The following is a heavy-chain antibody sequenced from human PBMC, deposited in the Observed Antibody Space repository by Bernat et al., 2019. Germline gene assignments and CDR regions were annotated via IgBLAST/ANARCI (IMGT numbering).Heavy chain of an antibody. CDR3: ARDFLGTRMLPGASDI. V-gene: IGHV3-33*01. CDR2: IWSGGSNK. J-gene: IGHJ3*02. CDR1: GFSFSGYG. D-gene: IGHD1-1*01. Sequence: QVQLVESGGGVVQPGRSLTLSCAASGFSFSGYGMHWVRQAPGKGLEWVAVIWSGGSNKDYADFVKGRFTISRDNSQNTLLLQMNSLRAEDTAVYFCARDFLGTRMLPGASDIWGQGTMVTVSS.